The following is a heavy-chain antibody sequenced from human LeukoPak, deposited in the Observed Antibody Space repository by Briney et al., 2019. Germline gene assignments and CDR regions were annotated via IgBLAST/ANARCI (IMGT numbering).Heavy chain of an antibody. CDR3: ARENDYGDPVGAFDI. V-gene: IGHV4-61*02. CDR1: GGSISSGSYY. Sequence: PSQTLSLTCTVSGGSISSGSYYWSWIRQPAGKGLEWIGRIYTSGSTNYNPSLKSRVTISVDTSKNQFSLKLSSVTAADTAVYYCARENDYGDPVGAFDIWGQGTMVTVSS. CDR2: IYTSGST. D-gene: IGHD4-17*01. J-gene: IGHJ3*02.